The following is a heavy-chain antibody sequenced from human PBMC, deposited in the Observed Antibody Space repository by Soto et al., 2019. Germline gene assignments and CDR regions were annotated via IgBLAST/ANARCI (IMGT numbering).Heavy chain of an antibody. Sequence: PSETLSLTCTVSGGSISSYYWSWIRQPPGKGLEWIGYIYYSGSTNYNPSLKSRVTISVDTSKNQFSLKLSSVTAADTAVYYCARVWGGAFDFWGQGTMVNRLL. D-gene: IGHD3-10*01. J-gene: IGHJ3*01. CDR2: IYYSGST. CDR3: ARVWGGAFDF. V-gene: IGHV4-59*01. CDR1: GGSISSYY.